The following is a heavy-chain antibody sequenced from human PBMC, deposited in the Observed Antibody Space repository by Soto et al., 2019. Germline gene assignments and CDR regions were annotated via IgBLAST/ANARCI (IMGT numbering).Heavy chain of an antibody. J-gene: IGHJ4*02. V-gene: IGHV4-31*03. CDR3: ATAASSGYYARA. D-gene: IGHD3-22*01. CDR1: GASINSGGYY. CDR2: IHNSGST. Sequence: LSLTCTVSGASINSGGYYWSWIRQHPVKGLELIGYIHNSGSTSYNPSLKSRVTISLDTSQNQFSLKLTSVTAADTAVYYCATAASSGYYARAWGQGTLVTVSS.